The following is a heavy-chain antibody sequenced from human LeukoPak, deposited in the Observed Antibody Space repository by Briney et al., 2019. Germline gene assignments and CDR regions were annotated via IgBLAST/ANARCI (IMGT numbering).Heavy chain of an antibody. CDR1: GFTFSSYE. Sequence: GGSLRLSCAASGFTFSSYEMNWVRQAPGKGLEWVSYISSSGSTIYYADSVKGRFTISRDNAKNSLYLQMNSLRAEDTAVYYCARTPWFGELSIDYWGQGTLVTVSS. V-gene: IGHV3-48*03. CDR3: ARTPWFGELSIDY. J-gene: IGHJ4*02. D-gene: IGHD3-10*01. CDR2: ISSSGSTI.